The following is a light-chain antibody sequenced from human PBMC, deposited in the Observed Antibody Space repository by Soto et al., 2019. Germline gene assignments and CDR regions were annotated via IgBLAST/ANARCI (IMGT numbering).Light chain of an antibody. V-gene: IGKV3-11*01. CDR2: GAS. CDR1: QSVARY. CDR3: QQRSNWPPFT. J-gene: IGKJ3*01. Sequence: EIVLTQSPATLSLSPGERATLSCRASQSVARYLAWYQQKPGQAPRLLMYGASNRATGIPARFSGSGSGTDFTLTISSLEPEDFVVYFCQQRSNWPPFTCGPGTKVDI.